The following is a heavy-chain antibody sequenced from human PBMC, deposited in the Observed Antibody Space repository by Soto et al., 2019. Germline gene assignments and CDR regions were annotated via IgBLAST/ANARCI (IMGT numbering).Heavy chain of an antibody. CDR2: FDFEDGET. CDR1: GGTFSSYT. D-gene: IGHD3-22*01. Sequence: ASVKVSCKASGGTFSSYTISWVRQAPGKGLEWMGSFDFEDGETIYAQKFQGRVTMTEDTSPDTAYVELSSLSSEDTAVYYCAIDLVNGGYNLDYWGQGTLVTVSS. V-gene: IGHV1-24*01. CDR3: AIDLVNGGYNLDY. J-gene: IGHJ4*02.